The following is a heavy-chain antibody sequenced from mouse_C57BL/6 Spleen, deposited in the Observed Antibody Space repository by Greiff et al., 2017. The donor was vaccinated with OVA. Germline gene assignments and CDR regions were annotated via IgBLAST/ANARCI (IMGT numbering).Heavy chain of an antibody. J-gene: IGHJ4*01. CDR3: ARSRDDDAMDY. CDR2: INHRNGGP. V-gene: IGHV1-53*01. CDR1: GYTFPSYW. D-gene: IGHD3-1*01. Sequence: QVQLQQPGTELVKPGASVTLSCMASGYTFPSYWLHWVKQRLAQGLEWIGNINHRNGGPYYNDKFKSKSTRNVDKSSSTAYMQLSSLTSEDTAVYYCARSRDDDAMDYWGQGTSVTVSS.